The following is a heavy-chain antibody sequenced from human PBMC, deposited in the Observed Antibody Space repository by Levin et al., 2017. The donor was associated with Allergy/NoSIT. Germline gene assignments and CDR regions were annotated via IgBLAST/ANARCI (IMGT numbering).Heavy chain of an antibody. CDR3: ARDLVRAFRQWLVPNAFDI. CDR2: INPSGGST. CDR1: GYTFTSYY. J-gene: IGHJ3*02. V-gene: IGHV1-46*01. Sequence: ASVKVSCKASGYTFTSYYMHWVRQAPGQGLEWMGIINPSGGSTSYAQKFQGRVTMTRDTSTSTVYMELSSLRSEDTAVYYCARDLVRAFRQWLVPNAFDIWGQGTMVTVSS. D-gene: IGHD6-19*01.